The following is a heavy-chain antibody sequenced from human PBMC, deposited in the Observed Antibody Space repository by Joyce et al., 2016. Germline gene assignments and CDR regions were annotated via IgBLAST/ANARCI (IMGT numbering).Heavy chain of an antibody. V-gene: IGHV3-21*06. D-gene: IGHD4-17*01. CDR3: ARESTTVTIEDY. J-gene: IGHJ4*02. Sequence: EVQLVESGGGLVKPGGSLRLSCAVSGFTITNFSMSWVRQAPGKGLELVSSISRSGIYIYYADSAKCRFTTSRDNARNSLYLQMNSLRAEDTAVYYCARESTTVTIEDYWGQGTLVTVSS. CDR2: ISRSGIYI. CDR1: GFTITNFS.